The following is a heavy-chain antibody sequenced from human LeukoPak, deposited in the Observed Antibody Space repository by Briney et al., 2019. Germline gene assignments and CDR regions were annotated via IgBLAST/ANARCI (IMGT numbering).Heavy chain of an antibody. Sequence: SETLSLTCAVYGGSFSGYYWSWIRQPPGKGLEWIGRIYYSGSTYYNPSLKSRVTISVDTSKNQFSLKLSSVTAADTAVYYCAREHCSGGSCYSIYYYYYMDVWGKGTTVTVSS. CDR1: GGSFSGYY. CDR2: IYYSGST. CDR3: AREHCSGGSCYSIYYYYYMDV. D-gene: IGHD2-15*01. J-gene: IGHJ6*03. V-gene: IGHV4-34*01.